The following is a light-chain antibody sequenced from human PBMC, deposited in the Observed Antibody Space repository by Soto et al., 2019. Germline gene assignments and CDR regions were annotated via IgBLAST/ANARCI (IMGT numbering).Light chain of an antibody. CDR3: QHYNNWPYT. CDR2: HAS. J-gene: IGKJ2*01. CDR1: QSVSSN. Sequence: EIVMTQSPATLSVSPGERATLSCRASQSVSSNLAWYQQKPGQAPRFLIFHASTRATGIPARFSGSGSGTEFTLTISTLQSEDSAVYYCQHYNNWPYTFCQGTKLEIK. V-gene: IGKV3-15*01.